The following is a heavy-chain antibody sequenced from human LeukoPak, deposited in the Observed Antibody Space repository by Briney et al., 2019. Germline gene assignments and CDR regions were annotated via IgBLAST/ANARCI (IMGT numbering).Heavy chain of an antibody. J-gene: IGHJ4*02. Sequence: PSETLSLTCTVSGGSISSYYWSWIRQPPGKGLEWIGYIYYSGNTNDNPSLKSRVTISIDTSKNQFSLKLRSVTAADTAVYYCARVGSGCLDYWGQGTLVTVSS. CDR2: IYYSGNT. V-gene: IGHV4-59*01. D-gene: IGHD6-25*01. CDR1: GGSISSYY. CDR3: ARVGSGCLDY.